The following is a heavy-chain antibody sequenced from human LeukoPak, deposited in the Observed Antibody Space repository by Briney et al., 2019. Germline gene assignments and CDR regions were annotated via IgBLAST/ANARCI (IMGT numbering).Heavy chain of an antibody. J-gene: IGHJ4*02. CDR3: ARHLGYSYGYRFYFDY. D-gene: IGHD5-18*01. CDR2: IYYSEST. CDR1: GGSISSYY. Sequence: SETLSLTCTVSGGSISSYYWSWVRQPPGKGLEWIGYIYYSESTNYNPSLKSRVTISVDTTKNQFSLKLSSVTAANTGVYYCARHLGYSYGYRFYFDYWGQGTLVTVSS. V-gene: IGHV4-59*08.